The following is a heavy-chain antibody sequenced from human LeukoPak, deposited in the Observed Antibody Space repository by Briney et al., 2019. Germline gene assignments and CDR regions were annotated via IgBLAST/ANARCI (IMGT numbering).Heavy chain of an antibody. CDR2: VNHSGYT. Sequence: SETLSLTCTVSGGSIGGSTNYYWGWIRQPPEKGLEWIGEVNHSGYTNYNPSLKGRVTISVDTSKNQFSLKLSSMTAADTAVYYCARQLYGSDYWGQGTLVTVSS. CDR3: ARQLYGSDY. CDR1: GGSIGGSTNYY. V-gene: IGHV4-39*01. J-gene: IGHJ4*02. D-gene: IGHD4-17*01.